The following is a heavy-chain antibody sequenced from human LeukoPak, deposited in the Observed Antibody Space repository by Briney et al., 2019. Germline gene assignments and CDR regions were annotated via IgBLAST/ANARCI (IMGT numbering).Heavy chain of an antibody. D-gene: IGHD3-10*01. CDR2: FDPEDGET. V-gene: IGHV1-24*01. J-gene: IGHJ4*02. Sequence: ASVKVSCKVSGYTLTELSMHWVRQAPGKGLEWMGGFDPEDGETIYAQKFQGRVTMTEDTSTDTAYMELSSLRSEDTAVYYCATLTSPSGSWDYWGQGTLVTVSS. CDR1: GYTLTELS. CDR3: ATLTSPSGSWDY.